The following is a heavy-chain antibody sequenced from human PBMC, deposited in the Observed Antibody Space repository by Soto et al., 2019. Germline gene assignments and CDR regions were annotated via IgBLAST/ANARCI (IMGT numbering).Heavy chain of an antibody. J-gene: IGHJ4*02. Sequence: VQLVESGGGVVQPGRSLRLSYAASGFTFSDYAMHWVRQAPGKGLEWVAVVSHDGRNTHYADSVKGRFTISRDSSKNTASLEMTSLRAEDTAVYYCAKGGRQWLVTSDFNYWGQGALVTVSS. CDR2: VSHDGRNT. CDR3: AKGGRQWLVTSDFNY. CDR1: GFTFSDYA. D-gene: IGHD6-19*01. V-gene: IGHV3-30*18.